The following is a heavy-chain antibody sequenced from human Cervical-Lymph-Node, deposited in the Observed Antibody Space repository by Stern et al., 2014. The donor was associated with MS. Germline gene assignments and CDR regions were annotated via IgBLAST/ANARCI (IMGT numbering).Heavy chain of an antibody. CDR1: GFTFSSYG. CDR3: ARDRRITGTTYYYYGMDV. V-gene: IGHV3-33*01. D-gene: IGHD1-7*01. Sequence: VQLVQSGGGVVQPGRSLRLSCAASGFTFSSYGMHWVRQAPGKGLEWVAVIWDDGSNKYYADSVKGRFTISRDNSKNTLYLQMNSLRAEDTAVYYCARDRRITGTTYYYYGMDVWGQGTTVTVSS. CDR2: IWDDGSNK. J-gene: IGHJ6*02.